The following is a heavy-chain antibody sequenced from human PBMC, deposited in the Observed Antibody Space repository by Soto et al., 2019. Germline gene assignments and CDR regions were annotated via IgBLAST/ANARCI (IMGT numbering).Heavy chain of an antibody. CDR2: IHYSGST. CDR1: GGSISSYF. V-gene: IGHV4-59*08. CDR3: ARQVSSAWPPYYYDMDV. Sequence: PSETLSLTCTVSGGSISSYFWSWIRQPPGRGLEWIGHIHYSGSTNYSPSLKSRVTISVDTSKNQVSLKLSSVTAADTAMYFCARQVSSAWPPYYYDMDVWGQGTTVTVSS. J-gene: IGHJ6*02. D-gene: IGHD6-25*01.